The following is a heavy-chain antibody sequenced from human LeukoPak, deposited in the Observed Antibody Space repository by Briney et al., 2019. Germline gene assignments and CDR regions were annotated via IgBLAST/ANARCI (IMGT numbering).Heavy chain of an antibody. Sequence: PGESLRLSYAASGFTLSSYWMHWVRQALGKGLVWVSRINSDGSSTSYADSVKGRFTISRDNAKNTLYLQMNSLRAEDTAVYYCARAHTITIFGVVIMPLGYWGQGTLVTVSS. CDR2: INSDGSST. D-gene: IGHD3-3*01. V-gene: IGHV3-74*01. CDR3: ARAHTITIFGVVIMPLGY. J-gene: IGHJ4*02. CDR1: GFTLSSYW.